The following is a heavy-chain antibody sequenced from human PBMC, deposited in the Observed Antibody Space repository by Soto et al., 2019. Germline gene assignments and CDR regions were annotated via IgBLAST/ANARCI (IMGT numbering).Heavy chain of an antibody. CDR2: MNPNSGNT. CDR3: AGEQQVRGFDP. CDR1: GYSFTSYD. D-gene: IGHD6-13*01. Sequence: QVQLVQSGAEVKKPGASVKVSCKASGYSFTSYDINWVRQATGQGLEWMGWMNPNSGNTGYAQKFQGRVTMTRKTSISTAYVELSSMRSEDTAVYYCAGEQQVRGFDPWGKGNLVTVSS. V-gene: IGHV1-8*01. J-gene: IGHJ5*02.